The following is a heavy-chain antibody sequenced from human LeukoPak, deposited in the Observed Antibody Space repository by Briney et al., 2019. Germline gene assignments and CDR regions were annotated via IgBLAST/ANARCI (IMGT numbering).Heavy chain of an antibody. CDR2: INESWCNT. CDR1: VFLFSIYG. Sequence: GGTLRLFCAASVFLFSIYGVRWVRQAPGKGLEWLSPINESWCNTYYADSVRGRFTISRDNSKNTLYLHINHLSGEHTAVYYFAKGSGGVTMIVVVIKSYYYYYYMDVWGKGTTVTISS. V-gene: IGHV3-23*01. D-gene: IGHD3-22*01. CDR3: AKGSGGVTMIVVVIKSYYYYYYMDV. J-gene: IGHJ6*03.